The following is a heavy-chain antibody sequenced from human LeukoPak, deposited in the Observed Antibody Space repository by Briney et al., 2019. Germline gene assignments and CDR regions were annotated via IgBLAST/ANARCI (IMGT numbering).Heavy chain of an antibody. CDR2: INHSGST. CDR1: GGSISSSSYY. Sequence: KASETLSLTCTVSGGSISSSSYYWSWIRQPPGKGLEWIGEINHSGSTNYNPSLKSRVTISVDTSKNQFSLKLSSVTAADTAVYYCARVGYSYGVDYWGQGTLVTVSS. CDR3: ARVGYSYGVDY. J-gene: IGHJ4*02. D-gene: IGHD5-18*01. V-gene: IGHV4-39*07.